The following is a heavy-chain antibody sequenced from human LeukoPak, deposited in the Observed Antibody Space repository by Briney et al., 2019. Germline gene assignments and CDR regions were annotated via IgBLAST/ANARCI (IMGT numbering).Heavy chain of an antibody. J-gene: IGHJ3*02. CDR1: GFTFDDYA. V-gene: IGHV3-9*01. D-gene: IGHD3-22*01. Sequence: PGRSLRLSCAASGFTFDDYAMHWVRQAPGTGLEWASGISWNSGSIGYADSVKGRFTISRDNAKNSLYLQMNSLRAEDTALYYCAKDRAGSGYPDAFDIWGQGTMVTVSS. CDR2: ISWNSGSI. CDR3: AKDRAGSGYPDAFDI.